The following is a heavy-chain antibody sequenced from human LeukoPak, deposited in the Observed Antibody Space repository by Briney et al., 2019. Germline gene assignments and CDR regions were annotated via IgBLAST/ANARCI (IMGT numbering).Heavy chain of an antibody. D-gene: IGHD3-10*01. J-gene: IGHJ4*02. CDR2: INPNSGGT. V-gene: IGHV1-2*02. CDR1: GYTFTGYY. CDR3: ARVEEESDGSGTNYYFDY. Sequence: ASVKVSCKASGYTFTGYYMHWVRQAPGQGLEWMGWINPNSGGTNYAQKFQGRVTMTRDTSISTAYMELRSLRSDDTAVYYCARVEEESDGSGTNYYFDYWGQGTLVTVSS.